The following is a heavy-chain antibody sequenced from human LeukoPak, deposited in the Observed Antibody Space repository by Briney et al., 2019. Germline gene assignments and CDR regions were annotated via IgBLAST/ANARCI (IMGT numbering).Heavy chain of an antibody. CDR3: VRGTPTANLVDY. J-gene: IGHJ4*02. V-gene: IGHV3-33*01. D-gene: IGHD2-21*02. Sequence: GGSLRLSCAASGFTFSSYGMHWVRQAPGKGLEWVAVIWYDGSNKYYADSVKGRFTISRDNSKNTLYLQMNSLRAEDTAVYYCVRGTPTANLVDYWGQGTLVTVSS. CDR2: IWYDGSNK. CDR1: GFTFSSYG.